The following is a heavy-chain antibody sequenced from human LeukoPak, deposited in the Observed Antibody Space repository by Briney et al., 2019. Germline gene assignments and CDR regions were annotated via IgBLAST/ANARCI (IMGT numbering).Heavy chain of an antibody. CDR3: ATDSEYQLLFDY. V-gene: IGHV1-18*01. CDR2: ISAYNGNT. J-gene: IGHJ4*02. CDR1: GYTFTSYG. D-gene: IGHD2-2*01. Sequence: ASVKVSCKASGYTFTSYGISWVRQAPGQGLEWMGWISAYNGNTNYAQKLQGRVTMTTDTSTSTAYMELRSLRSDDTAVYYCATDSEYQLLFDYWGQGTLVTVSS.